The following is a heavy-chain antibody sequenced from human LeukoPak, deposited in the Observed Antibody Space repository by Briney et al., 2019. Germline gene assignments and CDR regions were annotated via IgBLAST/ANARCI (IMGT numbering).Heavy chain of an antibody. J-gene: IGHJ6*03. Sequence: ASVKVSCKASGYTFTSYGISWVRQAPGQGLEWMGWISAYNGNTNYAQKFQGRVTMTTDTSTSTAYMELRSLRSDDTAVYYCARDRRMIVVVRHMDVWGKGTTVTVSS. CDR1: GYTFTSYG. D-gene: IGHD3-22*01. CDR3: ARDRRMIVVVRHMDV. V-gene: IGHV1-18*01. CDR2: ISAYNGNT.